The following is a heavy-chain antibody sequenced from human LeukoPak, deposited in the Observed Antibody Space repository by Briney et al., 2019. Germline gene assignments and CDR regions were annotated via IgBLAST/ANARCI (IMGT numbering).Heavy chain of an antibody. D-gene: IGHD3-10*01. J-gene: IGHJ4*02. V-gene: IGHV3-7*01. CDR2: IKQDGSEK. CDR3: ARDSSGNDY. CDR1: GFTFSTYW. Sequence: GGSLRLSCAASGFTFSTYWMSWVRQAPGKGLEGVANIKQDGSEKYYVDAVKGRFTISRDNAKNSLYLQMNSLRAEDTAVYYCARDSSGNDYWGQGTLVTVSS.